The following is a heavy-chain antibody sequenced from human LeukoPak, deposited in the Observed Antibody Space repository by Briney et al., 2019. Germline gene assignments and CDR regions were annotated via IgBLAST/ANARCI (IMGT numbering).Heavy chain of an antibody. CDR3: ARDRYDFWTKGYFDY. CDR2: IYYSGST. Sequence: ETLSLTCTVSGDSISSSSYYWGWIRQPPGKGLEWIGSIYYSGSTYYNPSLKSRVTISVDTSKNQFSLKLSSVTAADTAVYYCARDRYDFWTKGYFDYWGQGTLVTVSS. J-gene: IGHJ4*02. D-gene: IGHD3-3*01. CDR1: GDSISSSSYY. V-gene: IGHV4-39*07.